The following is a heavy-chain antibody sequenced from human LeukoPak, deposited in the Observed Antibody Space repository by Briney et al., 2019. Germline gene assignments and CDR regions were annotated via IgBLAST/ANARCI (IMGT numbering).Heavy chain of an antibody. CDR2: IYYSGST. CDR1: GGSISSYY. Sequence: SETLSLTCTVSGGSISSYYLSWIRQPPGKGLEWVGYIYYSGSTKYNTSLKSRGTISVDNSKNHISLKLSSVTASETTVYYCAGSLGYCTNDVCYILWFDPWGQGTLVTVSS. V-gene: IGHV4-59*08. D-gene: IGHD2-8*01. CDR3: AGSLGYCTNDVCYILWFDP. J-gene: IGHJ5*02.